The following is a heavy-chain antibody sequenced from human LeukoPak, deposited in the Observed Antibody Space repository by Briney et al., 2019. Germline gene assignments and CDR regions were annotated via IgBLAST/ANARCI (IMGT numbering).Heavy chain of an antibody. CDR3: ARNYDSSGYGAFDI. CDR2: INWNGGST. D-gene: IGHD3-22*01. CDR1: GFTFDDYG. V-gene: IGHV3-20*01. Sequence: PGGSLRLSCAASGFTFDDYGMSWVRQAPGKGLEWVSGINWNGGSTGYADSVKGRFTISRDNAKNSLYLQMNSLRAEDTALYHCARNYDSSGYGAFDIWGQGTMATVSS. J-gene: IGHJ3*02.